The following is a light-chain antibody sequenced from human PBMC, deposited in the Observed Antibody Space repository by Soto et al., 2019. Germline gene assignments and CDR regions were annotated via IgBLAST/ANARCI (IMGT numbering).Light chain of an antibody. Sequence: EIVLTQSPGTLSLSPGETATLSCRASQSVNNQLAWYQQKPSQAPRLLIYDASTRATGIPARISGSGSGADFTLTISSLEPEDFSVYYCQHRRNWPLTFGGGTKVEIK. CDR2: DAS. V-gene: IGKV3-11*01. J-gene: IGKJ4*01. CDR3: QHRRNWPLT. CDR1: QSVNNQ.